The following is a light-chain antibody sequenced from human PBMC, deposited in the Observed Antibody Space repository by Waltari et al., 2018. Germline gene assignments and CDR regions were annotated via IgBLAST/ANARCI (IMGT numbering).Light chain of an antibody. J-gene: IGKJ4*01. Sequence: GDRVTITCRASQSISSNLVWYQQKRGRAPKLLIYAASSLQSGVPSRFSGSGSGTDFTLAISSLQPEDFATYYCQQSYSTPRTFGGGTKVEIK. CDR3: QQSYSTPRT. CDR1: QSISSN. V-gene: IGKV1-39*01. CDR2: AAS.